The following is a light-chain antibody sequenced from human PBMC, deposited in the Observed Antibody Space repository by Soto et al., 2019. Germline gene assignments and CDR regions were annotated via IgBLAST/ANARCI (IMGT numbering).Light chain of an antibody. CDR2: GVN. CDR3: SSYTSSSTLMV. Sequence: QSALTQPASVSGSPGQSITISCTGTSSDVGGYNYVSWYQQHPGKAPKLMIYGVNNRPSGVSNRFSGSKSGNTASLTISGLQAEDEADYYCSSYTSSSTLMVFGGGTKVTVL. V-gene: IGLV2-14*01. J-gene: IGLJ2*01. CDR1: SSDVGGYNY.